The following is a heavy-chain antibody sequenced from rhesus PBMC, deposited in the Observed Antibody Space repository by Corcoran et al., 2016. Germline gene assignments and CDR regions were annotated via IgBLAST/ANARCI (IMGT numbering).Heavy chain of an antibody. V-gene: IGHV3-100*02. D-gene: IGHD4-11*01. CDR1: GFTLTTYE. CDR2: ISASGAAS. J-gene: IGHJ4*01. Sequence: DVQLVESGGGLVKPGGALRLSCGAAGFTLTTYEIQRVRQAPGVGLEWVSVISASGAASYSADSVKGRFTISRDNAKNSLFLQMNSLRAEDTAVYYCTHYQRGYWGQGVLVTVSS. CDR3: THYQRGY.